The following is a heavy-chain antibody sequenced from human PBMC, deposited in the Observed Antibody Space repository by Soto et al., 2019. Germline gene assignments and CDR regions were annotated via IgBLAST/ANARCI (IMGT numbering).Heavy chain of an antibody. D-gene: IGHD4-4*01. CDR1: GFTFSSYD. Sequence: GGSLRLSCAASGFTFSSYDMHWVRQATGKGLEWVSAIVTAGDTYYPGSVKGRFTISRENAKNSLYLQMNSLRAGDTAVYYCARGWNSNYYFDYWGQGTLVTVSS. J-gene: IGHJ4*02. CDR3: ARGWNSNYYFDY. V-gene: IGHV3-13*01. CDR2: IVTAGDT.